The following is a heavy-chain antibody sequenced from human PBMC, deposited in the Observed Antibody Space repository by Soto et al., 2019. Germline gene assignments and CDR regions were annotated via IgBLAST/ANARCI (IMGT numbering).Heavy chain of an antibody. CDR1: GFPFSSFS. D-gene: IGHD3-10*01. J-gene: IGHJ4*02. CDR2: IGRVRTYI. Sequence: EMQLVESGGGLVKPGGSLRLSCVASGFPFSSFSLNWIRQAPGKGLEWVSSIGRVRTYIYYADSVRGRFTVSRDNAKNSVYLQMNGLTAEDSGIYYCARVTAGSVSYQIDLWGQGTLVTVSS. CDR3: ARVTAGSVSYQIDL. V-gene: IGHV3-21*02.